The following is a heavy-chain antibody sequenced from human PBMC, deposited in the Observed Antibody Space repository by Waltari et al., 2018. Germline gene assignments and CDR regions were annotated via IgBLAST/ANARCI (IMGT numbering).Heavy chain of an antibody. V-gene: IGHV4-34*01. Sequence: QVQLQQWGAGLLKPSETLSLTCAVYGGSFRGYYWRWIRKPPGEGLEGIGEINHSGITNYNPSLKSRVTISVDTSKNQFSLKLSSVTAAETAVYYCARQIEYIVRVVDAQYYGMVVWGQGTTVTVS. CDR2: INHSGIT. CDR1: GGSFRGYY. D-gene: IGHD2-8*01. J-gene: IGHJ6*02. CDR3: ARQIEYIVRVVDAQYYGMVV.